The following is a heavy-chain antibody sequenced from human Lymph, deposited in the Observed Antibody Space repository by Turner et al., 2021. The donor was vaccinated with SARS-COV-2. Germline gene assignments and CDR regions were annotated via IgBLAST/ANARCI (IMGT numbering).Heavy chain of an antibody. CDR1: GFTFSSYA. V-gene: IGHV3-30*04. CDR2: IAYDGSDN. CDR3: ARDRDSSGWVDY. D-gene: IGHD3-22*01. Sequence: QVQLVESGGCVVQTGRSLRLSCAASGFTFSSYAMHWVRQAPGKGLEWVAFIAYDGSDNYYADSVKCRFTFSRDNSKNTLYLQMNSLGAEDTAVYYCARDRDSSGWVDYWGQGTLVTVSS. J-gene: IGHJ4*02.